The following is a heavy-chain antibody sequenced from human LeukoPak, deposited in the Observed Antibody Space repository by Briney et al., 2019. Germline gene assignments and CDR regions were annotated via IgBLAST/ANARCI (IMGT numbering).Heavy chain of an antibody. V-gene: IGHV3-48*04. J-gene: IGHJ4*02. D-gene: IGHD1-26*01. CDR2: ISSSSSMI. Sequence: GGSLRLSCAASGFTVSSNYMSWVRQAPGKGLEWLSYISSSSSMIYYADSVKGRFTISRDNAKNSLYLQMNSLRTEDTAVYYCASNMYSENYYLYPFWGQGTLVTVSS. CDR1: GFTVSSNY. CDR3: ASNMYSENYYLYPF.